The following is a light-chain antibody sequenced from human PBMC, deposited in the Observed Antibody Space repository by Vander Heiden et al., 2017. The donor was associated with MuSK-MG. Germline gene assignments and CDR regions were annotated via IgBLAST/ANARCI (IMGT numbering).Light chain of an antibody. CDR3: QQEDNSHQT. Sequence: EIVLTQSPGTLSLSLGERATLSCRASQSIGSGYLAWYQHKPGQAPSLLIYVASRRATGIPDRFSGSGSGTDFTLTISRLEPEDFAVYYCQQEDNSHQTIGQGTKVEIK. CDR2: VAS. V-gene: IGKV3-20*01. J-gene: IGKJ1*01. CDR1: QSIGSGY.